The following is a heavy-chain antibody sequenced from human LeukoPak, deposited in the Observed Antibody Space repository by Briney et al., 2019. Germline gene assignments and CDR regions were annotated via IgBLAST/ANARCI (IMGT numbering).Heavy chain of an antibody. D-gene: IGHD5-24*01. CDR3: AREPAGYNFDY. Sequence: GGSLRLSCAASGFTFSSYSMNWVRQAPGKGLEWVSFISSSSSYIYYADSVKGRFTISRDNAKNSLYLHMNSLRAEGTAVYFCAREPAGYNFDYWGQGTLVTVSS. V-gene: IGHV3-21*01. CDR1: GFTFSSYS. CDR2: ISSSSSYI. J-gene: IGHJ4*02.